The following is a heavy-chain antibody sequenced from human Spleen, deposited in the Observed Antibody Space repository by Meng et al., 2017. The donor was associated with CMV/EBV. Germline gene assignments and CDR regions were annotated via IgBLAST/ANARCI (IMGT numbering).Heavy chain of an antibody. V-gene: IGHV1-8*01. CDR2: MNPNSGNT. CDR3: ARGGIWWTGYYSNWFDP. Sequence: APVKVSCKASGYTFTNYNINWVRQATGQGLEWMGWMNPNSGNTGYAQKFQGRVTMTRTTSISTAYMELSSLRFEDTAVYYCARGGIWWTGYYSNWFDPWGQGTLGTVSS. J-gene: IGHJ5*02. CDR1: GYTFTNYN. D-gene: IGHD3/OR15-3a*01.